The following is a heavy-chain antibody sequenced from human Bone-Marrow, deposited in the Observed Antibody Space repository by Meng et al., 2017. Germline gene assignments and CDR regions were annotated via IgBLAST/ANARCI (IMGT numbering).Heavy chain of an antibody. D-gene: IGHD1-1*01. CDR2: INPNTGNT. CDR3: ARGLAMEVELG. V-gene: IGHV1-8*01. Sequence: QVQLVQSGAEVKKPGATVKVSCKVSGFTLTTYDLNWVRQATGQGLEWVGWINPNTGNTGYAQKFQGRVTLTRDTSISTAYLELSSLRSEDTAVYYCARGLAMEVELGWGQGTLVTVSS. CDR1: GFTLTTYD. J-gene: IGHJ4*02.